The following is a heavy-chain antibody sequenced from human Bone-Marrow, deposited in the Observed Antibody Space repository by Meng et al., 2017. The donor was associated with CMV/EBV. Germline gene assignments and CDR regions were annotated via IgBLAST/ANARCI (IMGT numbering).Heavy chain of an antibody. V-gene: IGHV3-9*01. Sequence: SGFTLGDYAMHWVRQAPGKGLEWVSGISWNSGSIGYADSVKGRFTISRDNAKNSLYLQMNSLRAEDTALYYCAKDIAEGSTSLPGDYWGQGTLVTVSS. CDR1: GFTLGDYA. J-gene: IGHJ4*02. CDR2: ISWNSGSI. CDR3: AKDIAEGSTSLPGDY. D-gene: IGHD2-2*01.